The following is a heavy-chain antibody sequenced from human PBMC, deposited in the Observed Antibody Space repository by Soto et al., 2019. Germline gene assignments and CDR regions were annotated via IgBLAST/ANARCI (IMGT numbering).Heavy chain of an antibody. Sequence: QVQLVESGGGVVQPGRSLRLSCSASGFTFSTYGMHWVRLAPGKGLEWVALIWYDGSNKYYADSVKGRFTISRDNSKNTVYLQMNSLRAEDTAVYYCARVFSGWTIVPAFDIWGQGTMVTVSS. CDR1: GFTFSTYG. D-gene: IGHD6-19*01. CDR2: IWYDGSNK. CDR3: ARVFSGWTIVPAFDI. V-gene: IGHV3-33*01. J-gene: IGHJ3*02.